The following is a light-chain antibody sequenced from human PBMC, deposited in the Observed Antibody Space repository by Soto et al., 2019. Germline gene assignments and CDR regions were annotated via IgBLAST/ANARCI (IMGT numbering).Light chain of an antibody. CDR3: RSWDTSLRGSV. Sequence: QSVLTQPPSVSGAPGQRVTISCTGSSSNIGAGYDVNWYQQLPGTAPKLLIYGNTNRPSGVPDRFSGSKSGTSGSLAISGLQTEDEAEYYCRSWDTSLRGSVFGGGTKLTVL. CDR2: GNT. CDR1: SSNIGAGYD. V-gene: IGLV1-40*01. J-gene: IGLJ2*01.